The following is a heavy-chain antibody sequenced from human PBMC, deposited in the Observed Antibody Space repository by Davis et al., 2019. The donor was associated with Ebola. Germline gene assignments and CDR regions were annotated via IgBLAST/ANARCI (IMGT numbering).Heavy chain of an antibody. J-gene: IGHJ3*02. CDR3: ARDTVTTGDAFDI. V-gene: IGHV3-53*04. Sequence: GESLKISCAASGFTVSSNYMSWVRQAPGKGLEWVSVIYSGGSTYYADSVKGRFTISRHNSKNTLYLQMNSLRAEDTAVYYCARDTVTTGDAFDIWGQGTMVTVSS. D-gene: IGHD4-17*01. CDR2: IYSGGST. CDR1: GFTVSSNY.